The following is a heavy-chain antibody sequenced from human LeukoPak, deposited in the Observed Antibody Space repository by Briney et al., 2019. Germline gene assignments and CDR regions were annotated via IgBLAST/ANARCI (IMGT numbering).Heavy chain of an antibody. V-gene: IGHV1-46*01. J-gene: IGHJ4*02. CDR1: GYTFTSYN. D-gene: IGHD4/OR15-4a*01. CDR2: INPSGGST. Sequence: GASVKVSCKASGYTFTSYNISWVRQAPGQGLEWMGTINPSGGSTSYAQKFQGRVTMTRDTSTSTVYMELSSLRSEDTAVYYCAILRGAFDYWGQGTLVTVSS. CDR3: AILRGAFDY.